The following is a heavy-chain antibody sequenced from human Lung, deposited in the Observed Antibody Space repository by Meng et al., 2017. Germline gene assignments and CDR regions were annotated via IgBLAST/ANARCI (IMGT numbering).Heavy chain of an antibody. CDR2: INPNTGNP. J-gene: IGHJ2*01. V-gene: IGHV7-4-1*02. D-gene: IGHD3-10*01. CDR1: GYLLTRCA. CDR3: ASGWFGELFGYFDL. Sequence: SAAESNKPGTSVKVSCKASGYLLTRCAMNWVRQAPGQGCEWMGGINPNTGNPTYAQGFTGRFVFSLDTSVSTAYLQISSLKAEDTAVYYCASGWFGELFGYFDLWGRGTLVTVSS.